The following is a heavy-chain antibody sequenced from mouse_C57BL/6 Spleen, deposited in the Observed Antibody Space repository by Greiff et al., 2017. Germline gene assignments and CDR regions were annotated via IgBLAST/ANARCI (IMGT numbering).Heavy chain of an antibody. D-gene: IGHD4-1*01. CDR2: IYPGDGDT. V-gene: IGHV1-82*01. J-gene: IGHJ4*01. CDR1: GYAFSSSW. Sequence: QVQLQQSGPELVKPGASVKISCKASGYAFSSSWMNWVKQRPGKGLEWIGRIYPGDGDTNYNGKFKGKATLTADKSSRTAYMQLSSLTSEDVAVYFCAREGAGLGRGGYAMGYLGQGTSVTVSS. CDR3: AREGAGLGRGGYAMGY.